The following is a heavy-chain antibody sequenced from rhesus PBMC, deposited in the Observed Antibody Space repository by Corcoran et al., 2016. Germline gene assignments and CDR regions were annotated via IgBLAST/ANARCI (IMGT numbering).Heavy chain of an antibody. CDR2: ISGSSRST. D-gene: IGHD4-29*01. Sequence: QVQLQESGPGLVKPSETLSLTCAVSGGSCSSSNWWRWIRQPPGKGLEWVGYISGSSRSTSYNPSLKSRVTISKDTSKTQFSLKLSSVTAADTAVYYCARSTVAATLYRYWGQGVLVTVSS. J-gene: IGHJ4*01. CDR3: ARSTVAATLYRY. CDR1: GGSCSSSNW. V-gene: IGHV4-65*02.